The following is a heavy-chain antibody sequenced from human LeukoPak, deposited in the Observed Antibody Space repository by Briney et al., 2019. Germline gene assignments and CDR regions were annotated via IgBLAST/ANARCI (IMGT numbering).Heavy chain of an antibody. J-gene: IGHJ4*02. Sequence: ASVKVSCKASRGTFSSYAISWVRQAPGQGLEWMGGIIPIFGKANYAQKFQGRVTITADESTSTAYMELRSLRSDDTAVYYCARDVRDGYNGIDYWGQGTLVTVSS. D-gene: IGHD5-24*01. CDR2: IIPIFGKA. CDR3: ARDVRDGYNGIDY. V-gene: IGHV1-69*13. CDR1: RGTFSSYA.